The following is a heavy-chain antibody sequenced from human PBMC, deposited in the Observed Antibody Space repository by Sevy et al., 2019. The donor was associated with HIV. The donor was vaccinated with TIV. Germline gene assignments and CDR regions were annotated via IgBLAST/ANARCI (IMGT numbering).Heavy chain of an antibody. Sequence: ASVKVSCKASGYTFGSYGITWVRQAPGQGLEWMGWISTYNGDTNYAQKLQGRVTMTTDTSTSTAYMDLRSLRFDDTAVYYCARLDLSGSGWYGNGMDVWGQGTTVTVSS. V-gene: IGHV1-18*01. CDR3: ARLDLSGSGWYGNGMDV. CDR2: ISTYNGDT. J-gene: IGHJ6*02. CDR1: GYTFGSYG. D-gene: IGHD6-19*01.